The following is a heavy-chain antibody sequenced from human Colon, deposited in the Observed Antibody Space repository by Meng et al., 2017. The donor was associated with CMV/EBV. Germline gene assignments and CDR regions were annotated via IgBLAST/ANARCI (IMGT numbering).Heavy chain of an antibody. CDR1: GGSISSSSDY. J-gene: IGHJ4*02. Sequence: SETLSLTCTVSGGSISSSSDYWGWIRRPPGKGLEWIGTIYYSGTTYYNPSLTSRVTISVDTSKNQFSLKLSSVTAADTAVYYCARVRITMIVDDWGQGTLVTVSS. CDR3: ARVRITMIVDD. D-gene: IGHD3-22*01. V-gene: IGHV4-39*01. CDR2: IYYSGTT.